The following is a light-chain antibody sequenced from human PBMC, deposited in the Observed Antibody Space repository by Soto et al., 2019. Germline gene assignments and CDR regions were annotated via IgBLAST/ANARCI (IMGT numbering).Light chain of an antibody. CDR2: DVS. J-gene: IGLJ2*01. Sequence: QSALTQPRSVSGSPGQSVTISCTGTSSDVGGYNYVSWYQQHPGKAPKLMIYDVSKRPSGVPDRFSGSKSGNTASLTISGLQAEDEADYYCCSHAGGYTLVVFGGGTKLTVL. V-gene: IGLV2-11*01. CDR1: SSDVGGYNY. CDR3: CSHAGGYTLVV.